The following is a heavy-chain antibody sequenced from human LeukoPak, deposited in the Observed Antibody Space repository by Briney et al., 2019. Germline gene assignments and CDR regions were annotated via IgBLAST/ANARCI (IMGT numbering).Heavy chain of an antibody. CDR3: ARDVGEYCSSTNCYASHY. D-gene: IGHD2-2*01. CDR1: GYTFTGYY. CDR2: INPHSGGT. J-gene: IGHJ4*02. V-gene: IGHV1-2*02. Sequence: ASVKVSCKASGYTFTGYYIHWVRQAPGQGLEWMGWINPHSGGTNYAQKFQGGVTMTRDTSITAAYMELSSLRSDDTAVYYCARDVGEYCSSTNCYASHYWGQGTLVTVSS.